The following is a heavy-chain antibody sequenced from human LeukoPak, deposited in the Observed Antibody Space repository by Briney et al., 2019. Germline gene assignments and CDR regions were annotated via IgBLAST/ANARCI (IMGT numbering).Heavy chain of an antibody. D-gene: IGHD6-13*01. CDR1: GFTVSSNY. CDR3: ARDKAAAGLFDY. J-gene: IGHJ4*02. Sequence: SGGSLRLSCAASGFTVSSNYMSWVRQAPGKGLKWVSVIYSGGSTYYADSVKGRFTISRDNSKNTLYLQMNSLRAEDTAVYYCARDKAAAGLFDYWGQGTLVTLSS. V-gene: IGHV3-53*01. CDR2: IYSGGST.